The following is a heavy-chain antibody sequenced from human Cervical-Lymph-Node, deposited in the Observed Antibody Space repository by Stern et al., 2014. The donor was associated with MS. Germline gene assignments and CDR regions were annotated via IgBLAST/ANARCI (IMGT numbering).Heavy chain of an antibody. CDR3: ARVRHFDILTGYYGIFDY. CDR2: IYHSGSA. Sequence: VQLVESGPGLVKPSETLSLTCTVSGDSITNYYWTWIRQPPGKGLEWIGYIYHSGSANHNPSLEGRVTISVDTSKNQFSLKLSSVTAADTAVYYCARVRHFDILTGYYGIFDYWGQGTLVTVSS. V-gene: IGHV4-59*01. D-gene: IGHD3-9*01. CDR1: GDSITNYY. J-gene: IGHJ4*02.